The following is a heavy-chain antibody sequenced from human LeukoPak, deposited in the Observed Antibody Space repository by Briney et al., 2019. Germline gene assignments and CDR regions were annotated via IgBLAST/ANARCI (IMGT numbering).Heavy chain of an antibody. V-gene: IGHV3-53*01. Sequence: PGGSLTLSCVASGFTVSSNHMNWVRQAPGQGLEWVSIIYSGGTTYYADSVKGRFTICRDNSKNTLYLQMNSLRAEDTAVYYCARDSSSHYYFDYWGQGTLVTVSS. CDR3: ARDSSSHYYFDY. J-gene: IGHJ4*02. D-gene: IGHD2-2*01. CDR2: IYSGGTT. CDR1: GFTVSSNH.